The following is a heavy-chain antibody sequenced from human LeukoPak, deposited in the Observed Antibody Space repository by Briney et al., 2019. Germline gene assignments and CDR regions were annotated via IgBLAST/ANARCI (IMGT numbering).Heavy chain of an antibody. Sequence: SETLSLTCTVSGDSISPYYWSWIRQSPGTGLEWIGCVYYSGSTTYNPSLKSRVTISVDTSKNQFSLKLSSVTAADTAVYYCARGPSLGKYGGSFDYWGQGTLVTVSS. V-gene: IGHV4-59*08. D-gene: IGHD5-12*01. CDR3: ARGPSLGKYGGSFDY. CDR2: VYYSGST. J-gene: IGHJ4*02. CDR1: GDSISPYY.